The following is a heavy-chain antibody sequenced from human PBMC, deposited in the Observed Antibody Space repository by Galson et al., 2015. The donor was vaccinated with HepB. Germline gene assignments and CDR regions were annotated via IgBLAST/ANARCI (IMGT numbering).Heavy chain of an antibody. CDR2: ISGYSGET. D-gene: IGHD3-10*01. V-gene: IGHV1-18*01. J-gene: IGHJ6*02. CDR1: GYSFTSYG. Sequence: SVKVSCKASGYSFTSYGINWVRQAPGQGLEWIGWISGYSGETRFGQRVQGRVRMTSETYTNTAYMELRCLRSDDSAIYYCARATDGSGSYYTPGYYGMDVWGQGTTVAVSS. CDR3: ARATDGSGSYYTPGYYGMDV.